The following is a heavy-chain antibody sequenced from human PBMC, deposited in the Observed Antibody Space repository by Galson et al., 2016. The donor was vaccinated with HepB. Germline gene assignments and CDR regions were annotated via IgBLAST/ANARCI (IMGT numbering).Heavy chain of an antibody. Sequence: ETLSLTCTVSGDSIRSYYWSWIRQPPGKGLEWIGHIYYSGSTKYNTSLKSRVTIPVETSKNQIALRLSSVTAADTAVYHCARDGRWGANGLGSFDIWGQGTMVAVSS. J-gene: IGHJ3*02. V-gene: IGHV4-59*01. CDR3: ARDGRWGANGLGSFDI. CDR2: IYYSGST. CDR1: GDSIRSYY. D-gene: IGHD1-26*01.